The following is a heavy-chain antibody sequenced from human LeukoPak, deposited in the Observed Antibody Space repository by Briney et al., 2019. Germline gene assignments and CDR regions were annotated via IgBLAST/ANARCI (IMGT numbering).Heavy chain of an antibody. D-gene: IGHD3-16*02. CDR3: ARGGYTISSYIFDY. J-gene: IGHJ4*02. V-gene: IGHV4-4*07. Sequence: SETLSLTCSVSGGSISSYWWSWIRQPVGKGLEFIGRIYTTGRTNYNPSLKSRVSMSVDTSKNKFSLELRSVTAADTAVYFCARGGYTISSYIFDYWGQGALVTVSS. CDR2: IYTTGRT. CDR1: GGSISSYW.